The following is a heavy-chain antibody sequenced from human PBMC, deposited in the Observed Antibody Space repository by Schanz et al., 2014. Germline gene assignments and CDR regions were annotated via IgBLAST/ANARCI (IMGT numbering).Heavy chain of an antibody. D-gene: IGHD6-13*01. Sequence: QVQLQESGPALVKPSETLSLTCTVSGGSISSEYWSWIRQPAGKGLEWIVYIYYSGSTYYNPSLKSRVTISVDPSKNQFPLKLSSVTAADTAVYYCARHPGIASALDYWGQGTLVTVSS. CDR1: GGSISSEY. J-gene: IGHJ4*02. V-gene: IGHV4-59*08. CDR3: ARHPGIASALDY. CDR2: IYYSGST.